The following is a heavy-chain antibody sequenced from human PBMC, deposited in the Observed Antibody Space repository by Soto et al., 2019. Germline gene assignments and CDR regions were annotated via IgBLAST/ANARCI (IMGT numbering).Heavy chain of an antibody. CDR2: IYYSGST. Sequence: SETLSLTCAVYGGSFGGYYWSWIRQHPGKGLEWIGYIYYSGSTYYNPSLKSRVTISVDTPKNQFSLKLSSVTAADTAVYYCARDSRSTGTPAGFDPWGQGTLVTVSS. CDR3: ARDSRSTGTPAGFDP. D-gene: IGHD1-1*01. V-gene: IGHV4-31*11. CDR1: GGSFGGYY. J-gene: IGHJ5*02.